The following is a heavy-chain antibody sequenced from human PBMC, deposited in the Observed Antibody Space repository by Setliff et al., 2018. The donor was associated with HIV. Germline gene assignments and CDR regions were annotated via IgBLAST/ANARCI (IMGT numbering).Heavy chain of an antibody. D-gene: IGHD1-1*01. CDR3: TREGRGDPAMATTRIDY. Sequence: SETLSLTCTVSGDSISSGSYFWGWIRQTPGKGLDWIGNIYYNGVAYYNPSLKSRVTISLDTSKTHFSLNLTSVTDADTAVYFCTREGRGDPAMATTRIDYWGQGKMVTVSS. CDR2: IYYNGVA. CDR1: GDSISSGSYF. J-gene: IGHJ4*02. V-gene: IGHV4-39*02.